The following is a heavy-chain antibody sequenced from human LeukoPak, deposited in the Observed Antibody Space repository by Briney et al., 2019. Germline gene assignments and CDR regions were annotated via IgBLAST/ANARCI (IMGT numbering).Heavy chain of an antibody. CDR1: GFTVSSNY. V-gene: IGHV3-21*01. CDR3: AREFSLEMATITFYYGMDV. J-gene: IGHJ6*02. Sequence: GGSLRLSCAASGFTVSSNYMSWVRQAPGKGLEWVSSISSSSSYIYYADSVKGRFTISRDNAKNSLYLQMNSLRAEDTAVYYCAREFSLEMATITFYYGMDVWGQGTTVTVSS. CDR2: ISSSSSYI. D-gene: IGHD5-24*01.